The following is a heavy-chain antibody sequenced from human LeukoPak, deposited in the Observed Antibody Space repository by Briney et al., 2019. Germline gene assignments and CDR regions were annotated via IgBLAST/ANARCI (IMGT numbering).Heavy chain of an antibody. Sequence: ASVKVSCKASGYTFSIYGISWVRQAPGQGFEWMGWISGDNGNRLIAEKFQGRVTITRDTSASTAYMELSSLRSEDTAVYYCAREPSRNWGLRGDWYFDLWGRGTLVTVSS. CDR3: AREPSRNWGLRGDWYFDL. CDR2: ISGDNGNR. CDR1: GYTFSIYG. J-gene: IGHJ2*01. V-gene: IGHV1-18*01. D-gene: IGHD7-27*01.